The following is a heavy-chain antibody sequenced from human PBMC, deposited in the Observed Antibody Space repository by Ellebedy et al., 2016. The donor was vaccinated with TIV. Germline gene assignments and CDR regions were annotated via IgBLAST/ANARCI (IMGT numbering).Heavy chain of an antibody. CDR3: ARAPYGMDV. Sequence: GESLKISXAASGFTFSSYSMNWVRQAPGKGLEWLSYITSSSSTVYYADSVKGRFTISRDNAKNSLYLQMNSLRAEDTAVYYCARAPYGMDVWGQGTTVTVSS. V-gene: IGHV3-48*01. CDR1: GFTFSSYS. J-gene: IGHJ6*02. CDR2: ITSSSSTV.